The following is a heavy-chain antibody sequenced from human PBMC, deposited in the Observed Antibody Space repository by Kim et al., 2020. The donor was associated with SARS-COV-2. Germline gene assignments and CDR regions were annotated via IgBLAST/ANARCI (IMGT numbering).Heavy chain of an antibody. J-gene: IGHJ5*02. CDR3: ARLWWLTGGWFDP. Sequence: NPSLKSRVTISVHTSKNQFSLKLSSVTAADTAVYYCARLWWLTGGWFDPWGQGTLVTVSS. D-gene: IGHD2-21*01. V-gene: IGHV4-39*01.